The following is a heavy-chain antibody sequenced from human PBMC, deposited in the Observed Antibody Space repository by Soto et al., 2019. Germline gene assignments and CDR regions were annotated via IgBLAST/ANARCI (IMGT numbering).Heavy chain of an antibody. CDR1: GGSISSNY. J-gene: IGHJ4*02. Sequence: SEPLSLTCTVSGGSISSNYWTWIRQPPGKGLEWIGYVYNSGSTNYNPSLKSRVTISEDTSKSQFSLKVNSMTAADTAVYYCARYRREAVAGYTLDNWGQGILVTVSS. CDR3: ARYRREAVAGYTLDN. D-gene: IGHD6-13*01. V-gene: IGHV4-59*01. CDR2: VYNSGST.